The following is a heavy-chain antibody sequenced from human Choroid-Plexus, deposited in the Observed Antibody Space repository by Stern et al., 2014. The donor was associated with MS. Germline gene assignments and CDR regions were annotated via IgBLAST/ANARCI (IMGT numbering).Heavy chain of an antibody. CDR3: AKDRQYLTYFFDH. D-gene: IGHD2/OR15-2a*01. CDR1: GFTLGSCG. J-gene: IGHJ5*02. CDR2: VSYDGSNK. V-gene: IGHV3-30*18. Sequence: VQLVASGGGVVQPGRPLRLSCVASGFTLGSCGMHWVRQAPGKGLAWVAGVSYDGSNKYYSDSVKGRFTISRDNSQNTLYMQMSSLRPEDTAVYYCAKDRQYLTYFFDHWGQGSLVTVSS.